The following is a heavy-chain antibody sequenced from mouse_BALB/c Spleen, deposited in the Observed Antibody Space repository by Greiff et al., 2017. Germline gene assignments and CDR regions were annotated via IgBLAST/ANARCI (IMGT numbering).Heavy chain of an antibody. CDR3: ARTGGGPIGLDY. CDR1: GFSLTSYG. D-gene: IGHD2-14*01. Sequence: VHLVESGPGLVAPSQSLSITCTVSGFSLTSYGVHWVRQPPGKGLEWLGVIWAGGSTNYNSALMSRLSISKDNSKSQVFLKMNSLQTDDTAMYYCARTGGGPIGLDYWGQGTTLTVSS. V-gene: IGHV2-9*02. CDR2: IWAGGST. J-gene: IGHJ2*01.